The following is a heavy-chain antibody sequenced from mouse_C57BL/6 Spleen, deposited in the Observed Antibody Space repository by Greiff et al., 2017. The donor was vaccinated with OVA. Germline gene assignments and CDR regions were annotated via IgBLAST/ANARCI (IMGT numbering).Heavy chain of an antibody. Sequence: QVQLQQPGAELVRPGTSVKLSCKASGYTFTSYWMHWVKQRPGQGLEWIGVIDPSDSYTNYNQKFKGKATLTVDTSSSTAYMQLSSLTSEDSAVYYCARPDSSGYQFAYWGQGTLVTVSA. CDR1: GYTFTSYW. D-gene: IGHD3-2*02. V-gene: IGHV1-59*01. CDR2: IDPSDSYT. J-gene: IGHJ3*01. CDR3: ARPDSSGYQFAY.